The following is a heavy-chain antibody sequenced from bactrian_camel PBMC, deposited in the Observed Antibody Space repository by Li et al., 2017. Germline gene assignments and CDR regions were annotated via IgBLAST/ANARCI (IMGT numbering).Heavy chain of an antibody. D-gene: IGHD6*01. CDR2: IAEGGGTT. CDR3: APPPVGDFGY. CDR1: GFTFSGYW. V-gene: IGHV3S1*01. J-gene: IGHJ6*01. Sequence: HVQLVESGGGLVQVGGSLRLSCVGSGFTFSGYWMHWVRQAPGKGLEWVSGIAEGGGTTYYGDSVSGRFTISRDNAKNTVYLQMNSLKSEDTALYYCAPPPVGDFGYWGQGTQVTVS.